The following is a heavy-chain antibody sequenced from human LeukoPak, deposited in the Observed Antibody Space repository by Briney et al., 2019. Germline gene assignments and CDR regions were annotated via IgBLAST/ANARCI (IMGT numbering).Heavy chain of an antibody. Sequence: TGGSLRLSCAASGFTFSSYSMNWVRQAPGKGLEWVSVIYSGGSTHYADSVKGRFTISRDNSKNTLYLQMNSLRAEDTAVYYCARGGPAAGRFDYWGQGTLVTVSS. D-gene: IGHD6-13*01. CDR1: GFTFSSYS. CDR2: IYSGGST. J-gene: IGHJ4*02. CDR3: ARGGPAAGRFDY. V-gene: IGHV3-66*01.